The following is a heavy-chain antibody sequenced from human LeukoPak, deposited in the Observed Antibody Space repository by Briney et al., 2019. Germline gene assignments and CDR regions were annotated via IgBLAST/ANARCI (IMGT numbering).Heavy chain of an antibody. D-gene: IGHD1-26*01. Sequence: GSLRLSCAASGFTVSSNYMSWVRQAPGKGLEWVSVIYSGGSTYYADSVKGRFTISRDNSKNTLYLQMNSLRAEDTAVYYCARVADLVGDYYFDYWGQGTLVTVSS. J-gene: IGHJ4*02. CDR1: GFTVSSNY. CDR3: ARVADLVGDYYFDY. CDR2: IYSGGST. V-gene: IGHV3-53*01.